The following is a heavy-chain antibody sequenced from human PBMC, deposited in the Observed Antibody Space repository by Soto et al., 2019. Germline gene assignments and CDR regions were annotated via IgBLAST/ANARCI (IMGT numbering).Heavy chain of an antibody. Sequence: GASVKVSCKASGYTFTSYYMHWVRQAPGQGLEWMGIINPSGGSTSYAQKFQGRATMTRDTSTSTVYMELSSLRSEDTAVYYCARDRMAARRVGYYYYGMDVWGQGTTVTVSS. CDR2: INPSGGST. CDR3: ARDRMAARRVGYYYYGMDV. CDR1: GYTFTSYY. D-gene: IGHD6-6*01. V-gene: IGHV1-46*01. J-gene: IGHJ6*02.